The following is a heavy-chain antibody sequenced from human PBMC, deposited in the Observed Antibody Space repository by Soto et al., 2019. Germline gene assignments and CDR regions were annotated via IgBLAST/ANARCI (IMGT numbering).Heavy chain of an antibody. CDR1: GYTFTSYD. CDR3: ARVNIVLMVYAPYFDY. V-gene: IGHV1-8*01. D-gene: IGHD2-8*01. J-gene: IGHJ4*02. CDR2: MNPNSGNT. Sequence: ASVKVSCKASGYTFTSYDINWVRQATGQGLEWMGWMNPNSGNTGYAQKFQGRVTMTRNTSISTAYMELSSLRSEDTAVYYCARVNIVLMVYAPYFDYWGQGTLVTVSS.